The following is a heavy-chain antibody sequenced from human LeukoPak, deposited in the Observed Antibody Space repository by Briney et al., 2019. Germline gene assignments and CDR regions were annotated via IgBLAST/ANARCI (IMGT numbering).Heavy chain of an antibody. CDR2: INHSGST. J-gene: IGHJ6*02. D-gene: IGHD6-25*01. V-gene: IGHV4-34*01. CDR1: GFPLRNYV. Sequence: GSLRLSCAASGFPLRNYVMSWVRQPPGKGLEWIGEINHSGSTNYNPSLKSRVTISVDTSKNQFSLKLSSVTAADTAVYYCARGRGTYYYYGMDVWGQGTTVTVSS. CDR3: ARGRGTYYYYGMDV.